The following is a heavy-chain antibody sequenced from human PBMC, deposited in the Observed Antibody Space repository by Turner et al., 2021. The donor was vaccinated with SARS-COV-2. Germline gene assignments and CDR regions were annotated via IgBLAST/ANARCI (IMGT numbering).Heavy chain of an antibody. V-gene: IGHV4-34*01. D-gene: IGHD1-26*01. CDR1: GGSFSGYY. J-gene: IGHJ3*02. CDR2: INHSGST. Sequence: QVQLQQWGAGLLKPSETLFLTCAVDGGSFSGYYWSWIRQPPGKGLGWIGEINHSGSTNYNPSLKSRVTISVDTSKNQFSLRLSSVTAADTAVYYCARQSEWELLGVLDAFDIWGQGTMVTVSS. CDR3: ARQSEWELLGVLDAFDI.